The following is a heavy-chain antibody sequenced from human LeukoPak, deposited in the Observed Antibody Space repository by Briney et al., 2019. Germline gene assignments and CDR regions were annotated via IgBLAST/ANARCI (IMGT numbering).Heavy chain of an antibody. D-gene: IGHD6-13*01. Sequence: SQTLSLTCAVSGDSVSSNSAAWRWIRQSPSRGLGWLGRTYYRSKWYIDYAASVKSRLIINPDTSKNQFSLQLNSVTPEDTAVYYCARDGYVSTWYVFDYWGQGSLVTVS. CDR1: GDSVSSNSAA. CDR3: ARDGYVSTWYVFDY. J-gene: IGHJ4*02. CDR2: TYYRSKWYI. V-gene: IGHV6-1*01.